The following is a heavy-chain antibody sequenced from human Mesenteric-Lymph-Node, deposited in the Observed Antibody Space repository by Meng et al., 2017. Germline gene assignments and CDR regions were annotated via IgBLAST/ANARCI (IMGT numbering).Heavy chain of an antibody. D-gene: IGHD6-13*01. CDR2: IIPIFGTA. CDR1: GYTFSSYA. CDR3: ARCSGVVAAGAREYYYYGMDV. J-gene: IGHJ6*02. Sequence: SVLVSCKASGYTFSSYAISWLRQAPGQGLEWMGGIIPIFGTANYAQKFQGRVTITTDESTSTAYMELISLRSEDTAVYYCARCSGVVAAGAREYYYYGMDVWGQGTTVTVSS. V-gene: IGHV1-69*05.